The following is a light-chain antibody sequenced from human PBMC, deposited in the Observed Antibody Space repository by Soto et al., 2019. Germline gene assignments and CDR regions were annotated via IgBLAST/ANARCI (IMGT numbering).Light chain of an antibody. Sequence: EIVLTQSPGTLSLSPGERATLSCRASQSVSSSYLAWYQQKPGQAPRLLIYGASSRATGIPDRFSGSGSGTDFTLTISRLEPEDFAVYYCQHYGTSPLTFGGGTKVKIK. CDR3: QHYGTSPLT. CDR1: QSVSSSY. V-gene: IGKV3-20*01. J-gene: IGKJ4*01. CDR2: GAS.